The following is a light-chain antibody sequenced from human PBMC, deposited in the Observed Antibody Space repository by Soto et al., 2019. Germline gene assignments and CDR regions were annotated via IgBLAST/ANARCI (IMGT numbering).Light chain of an antibody. CDR3: ISYAGSNNFV. J-gene: IGLJ7*01. CDR2: EVS. Sequence: QSVLTQPPSASGSPGQSVTISCTGTSSDVGGYNYVSWYQQHPGKAPKLLIYEVSQRPSGVPDRFSGSKSGSTASLTVSGLQADDEADYYCISYAGSNNFVFGTGTQLTVL. CDR1: SSDVGGYNY. V-gene: IGLV2-8*01.